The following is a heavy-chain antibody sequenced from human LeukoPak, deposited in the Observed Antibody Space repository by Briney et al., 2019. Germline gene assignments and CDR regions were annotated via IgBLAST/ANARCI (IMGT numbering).Heavy chain of an antibody. CDR1: GYTSTSYG. CDR2: ISAYNGNT. J-gene: IGHJ4*02. V-gene: IGHV1-18*01. Sequence: ASVKVSCKASGYTSTSYGIGWVRQAPGQGLEWMGWISAYNGNTNYAQKLQGRVTMTTDTSTSTAYMNLRSLRSDDTAVYYCAREVPYDSSFYYQPFDYWGQGTLVTVSS. D-gene: IGHD3-22*01. CDR3: AREVPYDSSFYYQPFDY.